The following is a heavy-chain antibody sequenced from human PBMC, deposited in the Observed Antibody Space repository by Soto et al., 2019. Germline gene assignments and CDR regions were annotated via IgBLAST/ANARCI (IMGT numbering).Heavy chain of an antibody. CDR3: ARGRIYCSGGSCYPDALDI. J-gene: IGHJ3*02. CDR1: GFTSSSYG. V-gene: IGHV3-33*01. D-gene: IGHD2-15*01. CDR2: IWYDGSNK. Sequence: GGSLRLSFEASGFTSSSYGMHWVRQAPGKGLEWVAVIWYDGSNKYYADSVKGRFTISRDNSKNTLHLQMNSLRAEDTAVYYCARGRIYCSGGSCYPDALDIWGQGTMVTVS.